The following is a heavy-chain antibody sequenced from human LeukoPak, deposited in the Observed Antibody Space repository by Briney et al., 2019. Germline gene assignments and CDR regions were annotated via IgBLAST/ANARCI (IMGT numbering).Heavy chain of an antibody. V-gene: IGHV4-39*01. Sequence: PSETLSLTCTVSGGSIFTTSYYWAWTRQPPGKGLEWIGSTYYSGSTDYNPSLKSRVTISVDTSKNQFSLKLNSVTAADTAVYCCARHTYGSGPFGFDIWGQGTLVTVSS. CDR2: TYYSGST. CDR3: ARHTYGSGPFGFDI. D-gene: IGHD3-10*01. J-gene: IGHJ3*02. CDR1: GGSIFTTSYY.